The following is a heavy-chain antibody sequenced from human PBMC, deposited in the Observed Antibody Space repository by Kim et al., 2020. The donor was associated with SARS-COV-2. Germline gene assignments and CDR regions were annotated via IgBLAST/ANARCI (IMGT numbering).Heavy chain of an antibody. J-gene: IGHJ5*02. CDR2: IYYSGST. CDR1: GGSISSYY. V-gene: IGHV4-59*08. D-gene: IGHD1-1*01. Sequence: SETLSLTCTVSGGSISSYYWSWIRQPPGKGLEWIGYIYYSGSTNYNPSPKSRVTISVDTSKNQFSLKLSSVTAADTAVYYCARLLLSSSVLTRNWCDPWGQGTLVTVS. CDR3: ARLLLSSSVLTRNWCDP.